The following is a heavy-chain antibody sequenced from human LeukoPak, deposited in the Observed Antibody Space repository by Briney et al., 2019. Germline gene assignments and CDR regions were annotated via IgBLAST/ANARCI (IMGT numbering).Heavy chain of an antibody. CDR3: ARGINMMIVAPGY. V-gene: IGHV3-53*01. J-gene: IGHJ4*02. CDR2: LYSNSIT. D-gene: IGHD3-22*01. CDR1: GFTVNNNY. Sequence: PGGSLRLSCAASGFTVNNNYMTWVRQAPGKGLEWVSVLYSNSITYYADSVKGRFTIFRDSSKNTLYLQMNSLRAEDTAVYYCARGINMMIVAPGYWGQGTLVTVSS.